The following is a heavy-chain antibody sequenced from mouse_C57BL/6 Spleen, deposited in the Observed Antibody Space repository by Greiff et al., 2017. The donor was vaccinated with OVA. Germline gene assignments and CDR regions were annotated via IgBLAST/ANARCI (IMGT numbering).Heavy chain of an antibody. CDR2: IRSGSSTI. CDR3: ARTDYDGRGFDY. V-gene: IGHV5-17*01. D-gene: IGHD2-4*01. J-gene: IGHJ2*01. CDR1: GFTFSDYG. Sequence: EVHLVESGGGLVKPGGSLKLSCAASGFTFSDYGMHWVRQAPEKGLEWVAYIRSGSSTIYYADTVKGRFTISRDNAKNTLFLQMTSLRSEDTAMYYCARTDYDGRGFDYWGQGTTLTVSS.